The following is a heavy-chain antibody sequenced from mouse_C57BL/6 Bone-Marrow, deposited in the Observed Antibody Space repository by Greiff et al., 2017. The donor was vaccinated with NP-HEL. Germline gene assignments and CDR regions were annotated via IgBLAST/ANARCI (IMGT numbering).Heavy chain of an antibody. CDR3: AILYYGSSYDFDY. V-gene: IGHV1-47*01. Sequence: VQLQQYGAELVKPGASVKMSCKASGYTFTTYPIEWMKQNHGKSLEWIGNFHPYNDDTKYNEKFKGKATLTVEKSSSTVYLELSRLTSDDSAVYYCAILYYGSSYDFDYWGQGTTLTVSS. J-gene: IGHJ2*01. CDR2: FHPYNDDT. D-gene: IGHD1-1*01. CDR1: GYTFTTYP.